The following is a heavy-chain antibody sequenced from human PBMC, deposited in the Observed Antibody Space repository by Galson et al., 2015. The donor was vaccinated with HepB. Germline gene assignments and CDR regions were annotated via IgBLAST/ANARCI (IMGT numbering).Heavy chain of an antibody. V-gene: IGHV1-3*01. Sequence: SVKVSCKASGYTFTSYAMHWVRQAPGQRLEWMGWINAGNGNTKYSQKFQGRVTITRDTSASTAYMELSSLRSEDTAVYYCARFPGYSGYAPNGMDVWGQGTTVTVSS. CDR3: ARFPGYSGYAPNGMDV. J-gene: IGHJ6*02. CDR1: GYTFTSYA. D-gene: IGHD5-12*01. CDR2: INAGNGNT.